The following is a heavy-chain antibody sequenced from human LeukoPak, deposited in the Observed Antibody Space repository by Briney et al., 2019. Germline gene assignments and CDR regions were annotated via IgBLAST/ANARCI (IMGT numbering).Heavy chain of an antibody. J-gene: IGHJ4*02. Sequence: GGSVRLSRAASGFTYSSYSISWVRQPAGKGLEWVSAISGSGGSTYYADSVKGRFTISRDNSKNTLHLQMNTLNAGDRASHYSAKLGSHFWSGYVDSWGQGTLVTVSS. V-gene: IGHV3-23*01. CDR2: ISGSGGST. D-gene: IGHD3-3*01. CDR3: AKLGSHFWSGYVDS. CDR1: GFTYSSYS.